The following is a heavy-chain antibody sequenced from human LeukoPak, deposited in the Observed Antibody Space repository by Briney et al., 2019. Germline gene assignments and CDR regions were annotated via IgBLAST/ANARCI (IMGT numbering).Heavy chain of an antibody. CDR3: ARHQLLDY. J-gene: IGHJ4*02. Sequence: GGSLRLSCAASGFTFTYSEMNWIRQAPGKGLEWVSYISTSGSNIYYADSVKGRFTISRDNAKNPLYLQMNSLRAEDTAVYYCARHQLLDYWGQGTLVTVSS. V-gene: IGHV3-48*03. CDR1: GFTFTYSE. D-gene: IGHD2-2*01. CDR2: ISTSGSNI.